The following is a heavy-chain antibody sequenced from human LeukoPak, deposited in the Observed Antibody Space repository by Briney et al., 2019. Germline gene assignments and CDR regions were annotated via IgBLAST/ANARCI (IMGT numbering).Heavy chain of an antibody. Sequence: GGSLRLSCAASGFTFSSFWMSWVRQAPGKGLEWVANIRQDGGLKHCVDSVKGRFTISRDNAENSLYLQMNSPRAEDTAVYYCAREIVGAVKSYFDYWGQGTLVTASS. CDR3: AREIVGAVKSYFDY. D-gene: IGHD1-26*01. CDR2: IRQDGGLK. CDR1: GFTFSSFW. J-gene: IGHJ4*02. V-gene: IGHV3-7*01.